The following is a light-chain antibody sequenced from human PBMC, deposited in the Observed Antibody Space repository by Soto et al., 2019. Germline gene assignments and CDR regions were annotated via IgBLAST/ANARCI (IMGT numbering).Light chain of an antibody. CDR1: QTVRNNY. V-gene: IGKV3-20*01. Sequence: EFVLTQXPGXLSLSPGERATLSCRASQTVRNNYLAWYQQKPGQAPRLLIYDASSRATGIPDRFSGGGSGTDFTLTISRLEPEDFAVYYCQQFSSYPLTFGGGTKVDIK. CDR2: DAS. J-gene: IGKJ4*01. CDR3: QQFSSYPLT.